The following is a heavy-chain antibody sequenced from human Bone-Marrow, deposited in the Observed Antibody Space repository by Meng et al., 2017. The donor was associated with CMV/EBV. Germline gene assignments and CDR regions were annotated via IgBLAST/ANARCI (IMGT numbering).Heavy chain of an antibody. V-gene: IGHV2-70D*14. CDR1: GFSLRSSGMR. CDR3: ARIRWSSDAFDI. CDR2: IDWDDDK. Sequence: SGPTLVKPTESLTLTCTFSGFSLRSSGMRVSWIRQPPGKALEWLARIDWDDDKFYSTSLKTRLTISKDISKNQVVLTMTNMDPVDTATYDCARIRWSSDAFDIWGQGTMVTVSS. D-gene: IGHD3-3*01. J-gene: IGHJ3*02.